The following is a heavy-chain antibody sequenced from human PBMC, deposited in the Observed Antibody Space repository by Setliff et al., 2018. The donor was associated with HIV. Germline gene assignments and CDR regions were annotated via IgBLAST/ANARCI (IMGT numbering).Heavy chain of an antibody. D-gene: IGHD2-15*01. Sequence: SETLSLTCAVSGGPIGTANWWSWVRQPPGQGLEWIGEIYYSGNTNYNPSLKSRVTMSVDKPKNHLSLKLSSVTAADTALYYCAKGTPSCSFCFDNWGLGTLVTVSS. CDR2: IYYSGNT. J-gene: IGHJ4*02. CDR1: GGPIGTANW. CDR3: AKGTPSCSFCFDN. V-gene: IGHV4-4*02.